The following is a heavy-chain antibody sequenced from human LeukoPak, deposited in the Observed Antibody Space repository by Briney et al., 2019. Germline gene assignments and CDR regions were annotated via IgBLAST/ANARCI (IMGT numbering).Heavy chain of an antibody. Sequence: GGSLRLSCAASGFTFSNYGMHWVRQAPGRGLEWVAVIWYDGSTKYYADSVKGRFTISRDNSKNVLYLQMNSLRAEDTAVYYCAANFDFWGQGTLVTVSS. CDR1: GFTFSNYG. V-gene: IGHV3-33*01. J-gene: IGHJ4*02. CDR3: AANFDF. CDR2: IWYDGSTK.